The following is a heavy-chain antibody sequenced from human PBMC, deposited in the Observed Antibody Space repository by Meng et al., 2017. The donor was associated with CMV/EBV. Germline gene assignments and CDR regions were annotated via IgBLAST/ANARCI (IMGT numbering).Heavy chain of an antibody. Sequence: QVQLQESGPGLVKPSQTLSLTCTVSGGSISSGDYYWSWIRQPPGKGLEWIGYIYYSGSTYYNPSLKSRVTISVDTSKNQFSLKLSSVTAADTAVYYCARGQYGGNSRQVYFDYWGQGTLVTVSS. J-gene: IGHJ4*02. CDR1: GGSISSGDYY. V-gene: IGHV4-30-4*08. D-gene: IGHD4-23*01. CDR2: IYYSGST. CDR3: ARGQYGGNSRQVYFDY.